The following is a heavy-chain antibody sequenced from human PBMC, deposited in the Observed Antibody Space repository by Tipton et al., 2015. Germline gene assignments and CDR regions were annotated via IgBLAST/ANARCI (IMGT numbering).Heavy chain of an antibody. D-gene: IGHD1/OR15-1a*01. CDR3: AKVGGLYWLNN. J-gene: IGHJ4*01. V-gene: IGHV3-23*01. CDR1: GFTFSSDT. Sequence: SLRLSCGASGFTFSSDTMTWVRQAPGKGLEWVSSITNTGSTTYYSDSVEGRFSISRDNSKSTLYLQMNNLRVEDTAMYYCAKVGGLYWLNNWGHGTLVTVSS. CDR2: ITNTGSTT.